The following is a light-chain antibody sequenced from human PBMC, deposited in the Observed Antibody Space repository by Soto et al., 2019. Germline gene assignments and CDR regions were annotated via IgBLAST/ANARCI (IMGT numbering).Light chain of an antibody. CDR2: RAS. J-gene: IGKJ1*01. V-gene: IGKV3-15*01. Sequence: EIVLTQSPGTLSLSPGERATLSCTASHYVYSNVAWFQQRPGQAPRLLIYRASARATGTPARFSGSGSGTEFTLTITSLQSEDFALYYCQQYQNLWTFGQGTKVDIK. CDR3: QQYQNLWT. CDR1: HYVYSN.